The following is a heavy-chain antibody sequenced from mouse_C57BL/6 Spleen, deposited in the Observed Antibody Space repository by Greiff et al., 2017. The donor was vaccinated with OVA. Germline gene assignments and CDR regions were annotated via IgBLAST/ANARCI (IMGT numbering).Heavy chain of an antibody. V-gene: IGHV5-6*01. CDR2: ISSGGSYT. Sequence: EVQLQESGGDLVKPGGSLKLSCAASGFTFSSYGMSWVRQTPDKRLEWVATISSGGSYTYYPASVKGRFTISRDNAKNTRYLQMSSLKSEDAAMYYCARDGSLDAMDYWGQGTSVTVSS. J-gene: IGHJ4*01. D-gene: IGHD1-2*01. CDR3: ARDGSLDAMDY. CDR1: GFTFSSYG.